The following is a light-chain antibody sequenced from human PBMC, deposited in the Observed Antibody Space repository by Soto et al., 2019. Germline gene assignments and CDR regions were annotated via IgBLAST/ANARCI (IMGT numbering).Light chain of an antibody. Sequence: QSALTQPRSVSGSPGQSVTVSCTGTSSDVGGYNYVYWYQQHPGKAPKLMIYDVSKRPSGVPDRFSGSKSGNTASLTISGLQAEDEADYYCCSYAGSYTPVVFGGGTKLTVL. CDR2: DVS. V-gene: IGLV2-11*01. J-gene: IGLJ2*01. CDR1: SSDVGGYNY. CDR3: CSYAGSYTPVV.